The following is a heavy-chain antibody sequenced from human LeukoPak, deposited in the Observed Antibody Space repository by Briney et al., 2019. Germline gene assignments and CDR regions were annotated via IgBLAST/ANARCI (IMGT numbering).Heavy chain of an antibody. CDR3: ARQGRGSGTYNYFDY. J-gene: IGHJ4*02. D-gene: IGHD1-26*01. Sequence: SETLSLTCNVYGGSISSNSDYWAWIRQPPGKGLEWIGSVFYTGSSYYSPSFKTPVTISVDTSKNQFSLKLHSVTATDTAVYYCARQGRGSGTYNYFDYWGQGTLVTVSS. V-gene: IGHV4-39*01. CDR1: GGSISSNSDY. CDR2: VFYTGSS.